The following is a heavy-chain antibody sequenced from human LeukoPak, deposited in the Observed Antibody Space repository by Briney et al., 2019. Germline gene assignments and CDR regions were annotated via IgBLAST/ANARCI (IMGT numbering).Heavy chain of an antibody. CDR1: GGTFSSYA. CDR2: ISAYNGNT. Sequence: ASVKVSCKASGGTFSSYAICWVRQAPGQGLEWMGWISAYNGNTNYAQKLQGRVTMTTDTSTSTAYMELRSPRSDDTAVYYCARAMVRGVILDWGQGTLVTVSS. D-gene: IGHD3-10*01. V-gene: IGHV1-18*01. J-gene: IGHJ4*02. CDR3: ARAMVRGVILD.